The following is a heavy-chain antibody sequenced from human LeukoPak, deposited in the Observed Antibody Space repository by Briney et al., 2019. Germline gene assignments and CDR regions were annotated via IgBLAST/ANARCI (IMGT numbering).Heavy chain of an antibody. J-gene: IGHJ6*03. D-gene: IGHD1-1*01. Sequence: PSETLSLTCAVYSGSFSDYYWSWIRQSPGKGLEWIGEVNHGGSTNYNPSLKSRVTISIDTSKKHFSLRLSSVTAADTAVYYCARMGPVERNDYYYYMDVRGKGTTVTVSS. V-gene: IGHV4-34*01. CDR1: SGSFSDYY. CDR3: ARMGPVERNDYYYYMDV. CDR2: VNHGGST.